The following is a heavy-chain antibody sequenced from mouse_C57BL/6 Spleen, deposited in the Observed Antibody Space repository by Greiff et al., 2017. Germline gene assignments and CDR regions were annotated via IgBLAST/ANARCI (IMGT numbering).Heavy chain of an antibody. V-gene: IGHV5-9*01. D-gene: IGHD1-1*01. Sequence: EVKLVESGGGLVKPGGSLKLSCAASGFTFSSYTMSWVRQTPEKRLEWVATISGGGGNNYYPDSVKGRFTISRDHAKNTLYLQMSSLRSEDTALYYCARGGYYGSPSYFDYWGQGTTLTVSS. CDR2: ISGGGGNN. J-gene: IGHJ2*01. CDR1: GFTFSSYT. CDR3: ARGGYYGSPSYFDY.